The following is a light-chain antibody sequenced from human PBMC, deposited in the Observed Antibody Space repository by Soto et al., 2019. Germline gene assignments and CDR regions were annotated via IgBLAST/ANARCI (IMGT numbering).Light chain of an antibody. Sequence: DIQMTQSPSTLSAFVGDRVTITCRASHSVSSWLAWYQQRPGKAPKLLVYKASTLESGVPSRFSGSGSGTEFTLTIRSLQPDDSATYYCQQYNTFSPTFGQGTKVDIK. CDR3: QQYNTFSPT. CDR1: HSVSSW. CDR2: KAS. J-gene: IGKJ1*01. V-gene: IGKV1-5*03.